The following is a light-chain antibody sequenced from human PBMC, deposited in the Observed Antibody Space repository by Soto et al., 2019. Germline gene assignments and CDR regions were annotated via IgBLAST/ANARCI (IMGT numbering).Light chain of an antibody. Sequence: EIVLTQSPATLSSFPGDRVTLSCRASQYINTRLAWYQHRPGQAPRLLIYQTSIRAAGIPARFSASGSGTDFTLTISDVQPDDFAVYYCQQYNNWPPITFGQGTRLEIK. CDR2: QTS. CDR1: QYINTR. CDR3: QQYNNWPPIT. V-gene: IGKV3-11*01. J-gene: IGKJ5*01.